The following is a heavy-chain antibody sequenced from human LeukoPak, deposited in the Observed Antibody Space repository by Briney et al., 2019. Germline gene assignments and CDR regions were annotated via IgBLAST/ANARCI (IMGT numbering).Heavy chain of an antibody. CDR1: GFTFSSSW. CDR2: INSDGSTT. V-gene: IGHV3-74*01. CDR3: VRNPRGDSYGLFDY. D-gene: IGHD5-18*01. Sequence: PGGSLRLSCAASGFTFSSSWMHWVRQAPGKGLVWVSRINSDGSTTNYADSVKGRFTISRDNAKNTLYLQMNSLRAEDTAVYFCVRNPRGDSYGLFDYWGQGTLVTVSS. J-gene: IGHJ4*02.